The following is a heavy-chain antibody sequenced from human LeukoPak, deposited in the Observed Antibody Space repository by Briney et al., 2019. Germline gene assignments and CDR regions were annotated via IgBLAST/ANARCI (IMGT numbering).Heavy chain of an antibody. J-gene: IGHJ4*02. CDR2: IYYSGST. CDR1: GASISGYY. D-gene: IGHD3-22*01. Sequence: SETLSLTCTVSGASISGYYWSWIRQPPGKGLEWIGYIYYSGSTNYNPSLKSRVTISIDTSKKQFSLKLRSVTAADAAAYYCASLYDSSGTFDYWGQGTLVTVSS. CDR3: ASLYDSSGTFDY. V-gene: IGHV4-59*08.